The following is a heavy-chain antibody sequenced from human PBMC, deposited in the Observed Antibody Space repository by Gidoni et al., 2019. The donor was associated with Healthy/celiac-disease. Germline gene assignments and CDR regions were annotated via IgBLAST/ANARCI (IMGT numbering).Heavy chain of an antibody. V-gene: IGHV3-30*18. CDR2: ISYDGSNK. Sequence: QVQLVESGGGVVQPGRSLRLSCAASGFTFSSYGMHWVRQAPGKGLEWLAVISYDGSNKYYADSVKGRFTISRDNSKNTLYLQMNSLRAEDTAVYYCAKDLPHYYGSGSIDYWGQGTLVTVSS. CDR3: AKDLPHYYGSGSIDY. CDR1: GFTFSSYG. D-gene: IGHD3-10*01. J-gene: IGHJ4*02.